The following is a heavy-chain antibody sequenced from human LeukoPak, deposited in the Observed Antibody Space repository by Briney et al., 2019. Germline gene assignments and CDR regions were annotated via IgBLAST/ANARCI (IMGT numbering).Heavy chain of an antibody. J-gene: IGHJ3*02. CDR2: IIPIFGTA. CDR1: GGTFSSYA. Sequence: SVKVSCKASGGTFSSYAISWVRQAPGQGLEWMGGIIPIFGTANYAQKFQGRVTITADESTSTAYMELSSLRSEDTAVYYCARSLIITMVRGVDIDAFLISGQGTMGTVSS. CDR3: ARSLIITMVRGVDIDAFLI. V-gene: IGHV1-69*13. D-gene: IGHD3-10*01.